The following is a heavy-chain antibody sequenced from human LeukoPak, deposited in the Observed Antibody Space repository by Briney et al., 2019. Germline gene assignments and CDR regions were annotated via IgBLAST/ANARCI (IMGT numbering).Heavy chain of an antibody. D-gene: IGHD5-12*01. CDR3: ARYSGYDWVYARY. V-gene: IGHV1-2*02. CDR2: INPNSGGT. CDR1: GYTFTGYY. J-gene: IGHJ4*02. Sequence: ASVKVSCKASGYTFTGYYMHWVRQAPGQGLEWMGWINPNSGGTNYAQKFQGRVTMTRDTSISTAYMELSRLRSDDTAVYYCARYSGYDWVYARYWGQGTLVTVS.